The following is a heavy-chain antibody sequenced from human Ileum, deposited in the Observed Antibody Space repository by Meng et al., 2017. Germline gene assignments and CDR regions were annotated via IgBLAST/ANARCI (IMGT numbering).Heavy chain of an antibody. CDR3: VREFRGGYFDY. J-gene: IGHJ4*02. CDR2: SNPGGGST. Sequence: QQGSESKKTCSRVKVASKAAEYSFSNYYQHWMRQAPGQGREWLGVSNPGGGSTNYAQKFQGRVTMTRDTSANTVYMELGSLKSEDTAVYYCVREFRGGYFDYWGQGTLVTVSS. D-gene: IGHD3-16*01. CDR1: EYSFSNYY. V-gene: IGHV1-46*01.